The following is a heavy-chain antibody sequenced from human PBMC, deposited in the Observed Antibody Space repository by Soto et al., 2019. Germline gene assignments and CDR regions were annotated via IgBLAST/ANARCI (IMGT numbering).Heavy chain of an antibody. J-gene: IGHJ3*02. Sequence: PSETLSLTCTVSGGSISSYYWSWIRQPPGKGLEWIGYIYYSGSTNYNPSLKSRVTISVDTSKNQFSLKLSSVTAADTAVYYCARAGMGCGYPGTFDIWGQGTMVTVSS. V-gene: IGHV4-59*01. D-gene: IGHD2-21*01. CDR2: IYYSGST. CDR3: ARAGMGCGYPGTFDI. CDR1: GGSISSYY.